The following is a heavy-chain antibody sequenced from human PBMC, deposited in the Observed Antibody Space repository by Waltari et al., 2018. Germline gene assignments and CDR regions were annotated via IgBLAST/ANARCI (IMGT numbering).Heavy chain of an antibody. Sequence: QVQLQESGPGLVKPSETLSLTCTVSGASISSSSYYWGWIRQPPGKGLEWIGTIYYSGSTYYNPSLKSRVAISIAPSKNHFSLKVTSVTAADTAVYYCARLVHSGYDLDIWGQGTMVTVSS. CDR3: ARLVHSGYDLDI. CDR2: IYYSGST. J-gene: IGHJ3*02. CDR1: GASISSSSYY. V-gene: IGHV4-39*02. D-gene: IGHD5-12*01.